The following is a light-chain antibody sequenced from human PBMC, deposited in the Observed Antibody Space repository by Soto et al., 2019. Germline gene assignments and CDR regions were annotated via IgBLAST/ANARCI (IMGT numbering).Light chain of an antibody. J-gene: IGLJ1*01. V-gene: IGLV2-14*01. CDR3: RSYTTINTLFFG. Sequence: QSVLTQPAAVSGSPGRSITISCTGTSSDVGKDNFVSWYQHHPGKAPKLIIYEVSYRPAGVSHRVSGSKSGNTASLTISGLESEDEADYYCRSYTTINTLFFGFGNGPKVTV. CDR1: SSDVGKDNF. CDR2: EVS.